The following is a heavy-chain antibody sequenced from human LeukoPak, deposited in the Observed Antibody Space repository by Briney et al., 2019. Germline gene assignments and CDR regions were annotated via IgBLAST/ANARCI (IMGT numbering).Heavy chain of an antibody. V-gene: IGHV6-1*01. CDR2: TYYRSKWYN. Sequence: SQTLSLTCAISGDSVSSNSGTWNWIRQSPSRGLEWLGRTYYRSKWYNDYAVSVKSRVTINPDTSKYQFSLQLNSVTPEDTAVYYCARGRSALFDYWGQGTLVTVSS. J-gene: IGHJ4*02. CDR3: ARGRSALFDY. CDR1: GDSVSSNSGT.